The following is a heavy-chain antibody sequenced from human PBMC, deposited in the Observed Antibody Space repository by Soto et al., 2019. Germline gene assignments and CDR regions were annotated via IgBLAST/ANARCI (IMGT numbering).Heavy chain of an antibody. D-gene: IGHD3-22*01. Sequence: ASVKVSCKASGYTFTGYYMHWVRQAPGPGLEWMGWINPNSGGTNYAQKFQGRVTMTRDTSISTAYMELSRLRSDDTAVYYCAIYIDYYDSSGYPTMPRPTLFDYWGQGTLVTVSS. J-gene: IGHJ4*02. CDR2: INPNSGGT. CDR1: GYTFTGYY. CDR3: AIYIDYYDSSGYPTMPRPTLFDY. V-gene: IGHV1-2*02.